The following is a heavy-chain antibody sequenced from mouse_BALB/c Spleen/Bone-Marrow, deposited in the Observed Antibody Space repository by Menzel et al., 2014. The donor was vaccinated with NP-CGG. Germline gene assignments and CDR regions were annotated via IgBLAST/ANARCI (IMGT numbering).Heavy chain of an antibody. J-gene: IGHJ3*01. CDR3: ARSTARATWFAY. Sequence: EVKLLESGGGLVQPGGSLKLSCAASGFDFSRYWMSWVRQAPGKGLEWIGEINPDSSTINYTPSLKDKFIISRDNAKNALYLQMYKVRSEDTALYYCARSTARATWFAYWGQGTLVTVSA. D-gene: IGHD3-2*01. CDR2: INPDSSTI. V-gene: IGHV4-1*02. CDR1: GFDFSRYW.